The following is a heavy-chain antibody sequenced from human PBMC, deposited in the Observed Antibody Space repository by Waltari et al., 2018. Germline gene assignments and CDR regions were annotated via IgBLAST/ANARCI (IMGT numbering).Heavy chain of an antibody. CDR1: GFTVSRNY. D-gene: IGHD6-19*01. J-gene: IGHJ4*02. V-gene: IGHV3-53*01. Sequence: EVQLVESGGGLIQPGGSLRLSCAASGFTVSRNYMSCVRQAPGKGLEWVSVIYSGGSTYYADSVKGRFTISRDNSKNTLYLQMNSLRAEDTAVYYCARERPLWGSGWYYFDYWGQGTLVTVSS. CDR3: ARERPLWGSGWYYFDY. CDR2: IYSGGST.